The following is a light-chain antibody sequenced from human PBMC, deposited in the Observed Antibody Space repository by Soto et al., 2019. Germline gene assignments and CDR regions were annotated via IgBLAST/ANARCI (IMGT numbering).Light chain of an antibody. Sequence: QSALTQPASVSGSPGQSITISCTGTSSDVGSYNLVSWYQQHPGKAPKLMIYEGSKRPSGVSNRFPGSKSGNTASLSISGLQAEDEVDYYCCSYAGSSTFVVFGGGTKLTVL. V-gene: IGLV2-23*01. CDR1: SSDVGSYNL. CDR3: CSYAGSSTFVV. J-gene: IGLJ2*01. CDR2: EGS.